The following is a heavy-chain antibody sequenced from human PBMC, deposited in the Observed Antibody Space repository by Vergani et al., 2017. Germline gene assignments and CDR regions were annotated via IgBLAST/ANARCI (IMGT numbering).Heavy chain of an antibody. V-gene: IGHV4-34*01. CDR3: ARFYGGNSFNWFDP. J-gene: IGHJ5*02. Sequence: QVQLQQWGAGLLKPSETLSLTCAVYGGSFSGYYWSWIRQPPGKGLEWVGEINHSGSTNYNPSLKSRVTISVDTSKNQFSLKLSSVTAAVTAVYYCARFYGGNSFNWFDPWGQGTLVTVSS. D-gene: IGHD4-23*01. CDR1: GGSFSGYY. CDR2: INHSGST.